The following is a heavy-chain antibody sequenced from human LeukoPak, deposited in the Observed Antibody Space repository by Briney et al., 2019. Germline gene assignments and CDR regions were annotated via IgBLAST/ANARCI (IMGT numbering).Heavy chain of an antibody. J-gene: IGHJ4*02. CDR2: ISAYNGNT. CDR1: GYTFTSYG. D-gene: IGHD3-3*01. CDR3: ARAPCRITIVGVVIWTLDY. V-gene: IGHV1-18*01. Sequence: ASVKVSCKASGYTFTSYGISWVRQAPGQGLEWMGWISAYNGNTNYAQKLQGRVTMTTDTSTSTAYMELRSLRSDDTAVYYCARAPCRITIVGVVIWTLDYWGQGTLVTVSS.